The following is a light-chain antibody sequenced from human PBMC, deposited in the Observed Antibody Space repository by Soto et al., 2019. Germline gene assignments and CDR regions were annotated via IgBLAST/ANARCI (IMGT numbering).Light chain of an antibody. V-gene: IGKV3-20*01. J-gene: IGKJ4*01. Sequence: ENVLTQSPGTLSLSPGERATLSCRASQSISSSYLAWYQQKPGQTPRLLIYHASNRATGIPDRFSGSGSGTDFTLTISRLEPEDFPVYYCQQYGDSLLTFGGGTKVDIK. CDR3: QQYGDSLLT. CDR2: HAS. CDR1: QSISSSY.